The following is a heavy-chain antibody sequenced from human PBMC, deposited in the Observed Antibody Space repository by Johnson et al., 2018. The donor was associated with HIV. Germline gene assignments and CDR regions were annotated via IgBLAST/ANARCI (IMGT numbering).Heavy chain of an antibody. V-gene: IGHV3-30*02. CDR2: IRYDGSNN. D-gene: IGHD2-15*01. CDR3: ARGGSCYNAHFDI. CDR1: GFTFSTYG. J-gene: IGHJ3*02. Sequence: QVQLVESGGGVVQPGGSLRLSCAASGFTFSTYGMHWVRQSPGKGLEWMTLIRYDGSNNYYADSVKCRFTISRDNSKNTLYLQMNSLRAEDTAVYYCARGGSCYNAHFDIWGQGTMVTVSS.